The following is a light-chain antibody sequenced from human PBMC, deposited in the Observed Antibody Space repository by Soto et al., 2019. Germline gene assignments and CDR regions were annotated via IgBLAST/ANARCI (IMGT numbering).Light chain of an antibody. J-gene: IGLJ3*02. CDR1: SSDVGLYNL. CDR2: EVN. Sequence: QSALPQPASVSGSPGQSITISCTGTSSDVGLYNLVSWYQQLPGKAPKLIIYEVNERPSGISDRFSGSKSGNTASLTISGLQDEDEADYYCCSYVGSSILMFGGGTKLTVL. CDR3: CSYVGSSILM. V-gene: IGLV2-23*02.